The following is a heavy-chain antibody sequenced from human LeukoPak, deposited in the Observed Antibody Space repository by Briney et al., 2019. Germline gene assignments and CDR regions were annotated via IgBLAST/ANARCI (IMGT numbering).Heavy chain of an antibody. Sequence: ASVKVSCKASGYTFTSYYMHWVRQAPGQGLEWMGIINPSGGSTSYAQKFQGRVTMTEDTSTDTAYMELSSLRSEDTAVYYCHLLEWELEDYWGQGTLVTVSS. CDR3: HLLEWELEDY. CDR1: GYTFTSYY. CDR2: INPSGGST. J-gene: IGHJ4*02. V-gene: IGHV1-46*01. D-gene: IGHD1-26*01.